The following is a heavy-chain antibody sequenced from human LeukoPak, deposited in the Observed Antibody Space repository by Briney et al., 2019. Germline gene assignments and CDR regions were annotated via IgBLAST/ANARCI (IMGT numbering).Heavy chain of an antibody. J-gene: IGHJ4*02. Sequence: SDTLSLTCTVSGGPLSSHYWGWIRQPPGKGLEWIGYIYYSGSANYSPPLKSRVTLSVDTSKNQFSLRLSSVTAADTAVYYCARRTYAPGSFSQTFDYWGQGILVTVSS. CDR2: IYYSGSA. D-gene: IGHD3-10*01. CDR1: GGPLSSHY. V-gene: IGHV4-59*08. CDR3: ARRTYAPGSFSQTFDY.